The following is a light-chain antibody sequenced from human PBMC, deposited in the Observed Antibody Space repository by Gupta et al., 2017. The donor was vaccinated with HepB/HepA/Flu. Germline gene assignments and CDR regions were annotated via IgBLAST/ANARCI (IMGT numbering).Light chain of an antibody. Sequence: EIMLTQSPGTLSVSPGERATLSCRASQSLSDTYLAWYQQKPGQAPRLVIYATSNRATGVPDRFSGSGSGTDFTLTISSLEPEDFAAYYCQQDSSYPLTFGRGTKVDIK. J-gene: IGKJ3*01. CDR3: QQDSSYPLT. V-gene: IGKV3-20*01. CDR2: ATS. CDR1: QSLSDTY.